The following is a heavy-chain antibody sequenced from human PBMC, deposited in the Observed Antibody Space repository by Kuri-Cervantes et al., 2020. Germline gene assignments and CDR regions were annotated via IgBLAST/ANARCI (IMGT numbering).Heavy chain of an antibody. J-gene: IGHJ4*02. Sequence: SETLSLTCTVSAGSIRSYYWGWVRQPPGKGLEYLGNIYYSGSTYYNPSLKSRVTISVDTSKNQFSLQLSSVTAADTAVYYCARGPGAPSGIAARPKYFNYWGQGTLVTVSS. D-gene: IGHD6-6*01. CDR1: AGSIRSYY. CDR3: ARGPGAPSGIAARPKYFNY. V-gene: IGHV4-59*12. CDR2: IYYSGST.